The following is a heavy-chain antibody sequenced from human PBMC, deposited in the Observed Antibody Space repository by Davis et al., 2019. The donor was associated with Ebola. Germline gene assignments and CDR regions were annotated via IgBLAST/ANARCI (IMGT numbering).Heavy chain of an antibody. CDR2: IRSSDTTI. CDR1: GFTFSSYA. CDR3: ARADYGDYGWFDP. D-gene: IGHD4-17*01. Sequence: GGSLRLSCAASGFTFSSYAMSWVRQAPGKGLEWVSSIRSSDTTIYYSDPVKGRFTVSRDNAKNSLYLQMNSLRAEDTAVYYCARADYGDYGWFDPWGQGTLVTVSS. V-gene: IGHV3-48*04. J-gene: IGHJ5*02.